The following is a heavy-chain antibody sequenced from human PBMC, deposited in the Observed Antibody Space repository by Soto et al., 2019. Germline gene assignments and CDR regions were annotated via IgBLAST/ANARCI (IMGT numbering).Heavy chain of an antibody. V-gene: IGHV3-53*02. CDR2: IYSGGST. J-gene: IGHJ6*02. CDR3: AKGSYYDILTGPYYYYYGMDV. D-gene: IGHD3-9*01. CDR1: GFTVSSNY. Sequence: EVQLVETGGGLIQPGGSLRLSCAASGFTVSSNYMSWVRQAPGKGLEWVSVIYSGGSTYYADSVKGRFTISRDNSKNTLYLQMNSLRAEDTAVDYCAKGSYYDILTGPYYYYYGMDVWGQGNTVTVSS.